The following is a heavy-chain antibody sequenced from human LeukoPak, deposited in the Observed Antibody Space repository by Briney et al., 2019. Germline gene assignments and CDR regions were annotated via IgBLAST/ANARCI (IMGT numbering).Heavy chain of an antibody. CDR1: GFTFSSYE. CDR3: ARERIGDDAFDI. CDR2: ISSSGSTI. J-gene: IGHJ3*02. Sequence: GGSLRLSCAASGFTFSSYEMNWVRQAPGKGLEWVPYISSSGSTIYYADSVKGRFTISRDNAKNSLYLQMNSLRAEDTAVYYCARERIGDDAFDIWGQGTMVTVSS. V-gene: IGHV3-48*03. D-gene: IGHD2-15*01.